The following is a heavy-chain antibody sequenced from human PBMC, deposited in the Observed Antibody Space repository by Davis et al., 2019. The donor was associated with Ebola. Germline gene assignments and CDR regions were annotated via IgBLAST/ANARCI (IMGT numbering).Heavy chain of an antibody. J-gene: IGHJ4*02. V-gene: IGHV3-48*02. CDR2: ISSSSSTI. Sequence: GESLKISCAASGFTFSSYSMNWVRQAPGKGLEWVSYISSSSSTIYYADSVKGRFTISRDNAKNSLYLQMNSLRDEDTAVYYCARIVVVTASPFNYFDYWGQGTLVTVSS. D-gene: IGHD2-21*02. CDR1: GFTFSSYS. CDR3: ARIVVVTASPFNYFDY.